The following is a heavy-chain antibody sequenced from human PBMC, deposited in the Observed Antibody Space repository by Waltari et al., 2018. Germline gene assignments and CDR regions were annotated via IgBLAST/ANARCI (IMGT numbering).Heavy chain of an antibody. CDR2: INSDGGST. D-gene: IGHD6-6*01. V-gene: IGHV3-74*01. CDR3: ARAVGSSGPFDY. Sequence: EVQLVESGGGLVQPGGSLRLSCAASGFTFSSYWMHWVRQAPGKGLVVGSRINSDGGSTNDADSVKGRFTISRDNAKNTLYVQMNSLRAEDTAVYYCARAVGSSGPFDYWGRGTLVTVSS. J-gene: IGHJ4*02. CDR1: GFTFSSYW.